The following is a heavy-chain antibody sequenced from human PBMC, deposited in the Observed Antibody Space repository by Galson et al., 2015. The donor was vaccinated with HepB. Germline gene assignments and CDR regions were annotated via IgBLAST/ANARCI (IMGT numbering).Heavy chain of an antibody. CDR2: MAYDGNNK. Sequence: SLRLSCAASGFTFSIYAMHWVRQVPGKGLEWVAVMAYDGNNKYYADSVKGRFTISRDNSKNTLCLQMNSLRADDTAVYFCARGGGYYDSSFYSYYFDYWGQGTLATVSS. CDR3: ARGGGYYDSSFYSYYFDY. V-gene: IGHV3-30-3*01. J-gene: IGHJ4*02. D-gene: IGHD3-22*01. CDR1: GFTFSIYA.